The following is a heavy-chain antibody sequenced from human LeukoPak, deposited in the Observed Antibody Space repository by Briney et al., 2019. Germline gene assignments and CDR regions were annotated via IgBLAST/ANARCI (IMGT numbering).Heavy chain of an antibody. J-gene: IGHJ4*02. D-gene: IGHD3-10*01. CDR1: GYTFSEYN. Sequence: ASVKVSCKASGYTFSEYNFSWARQVPGQGLEWLGWISGYNGHTKYAQKMQGRVTMTRDKSTSTVYMELSSLRSEDTAMYYCARAAGMGGPSPFDYWGQGTLVTVSS. V-gene: IGHV1-18*01. CDR2: ISGYNGHT. CDR3: ARAAGMGGPSPFDY.